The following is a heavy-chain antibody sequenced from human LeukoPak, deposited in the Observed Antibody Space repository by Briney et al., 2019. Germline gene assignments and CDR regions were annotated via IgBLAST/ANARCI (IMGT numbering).Heavy chain of an antibody. CDR2: INPNSGGT. J-gene: IGHJ4*02. D-gene: IGHD7-27*01. CDR1: GCTFTGYY. Sequence: ASVKVSCKASGCTFTGYYMHWVRQAPGQGLEWMGWINPNSGGTNYAQKFQGRVTMTRDTSISTAYMELSRLRSDDTAVYYCARESLTGDLYYFDYWGQGTLVTVSS. V-gene: IGHV1-2*02. CDR3: ARESLTGDLYYFDY.